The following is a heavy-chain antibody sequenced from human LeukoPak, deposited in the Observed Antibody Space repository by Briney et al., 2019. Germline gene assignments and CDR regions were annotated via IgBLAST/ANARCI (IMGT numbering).Heavy chain of an antibody. J-gene: IGHJ4*02. Sequence: SETLSLTCTVSDDSISDYYRGWIRQPPGKGLEWIGYFHNSGTSTYNPSLKSRVTISAGTSKNQFSLKLNSLTTADTAVYYCTRGAGWLIDYWGQGILVTVSS. D-gene: IGHD3-16*01. V-gene: IGHV4-59*01. CDR1: DDSISDYY. CDR2: FHNSGTS. CDR3: TRGAGWLIDY.